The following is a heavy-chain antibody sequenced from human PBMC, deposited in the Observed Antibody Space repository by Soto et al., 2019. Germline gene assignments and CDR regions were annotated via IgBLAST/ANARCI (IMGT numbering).Heavy chain of an antibody. CDR2: IYHSGST. V-gene: IGHV4-4*02. D-gene: IGHD3-3*01. CDR1: GGSISSSNW. Sequence: PSETLSLTCAVSGGSISSSNWWSWVRQPPGKGLEWIGEIYHSGSTNYNPSLKSRVTISVDKSKNQFSLKLSSVTAADTAVYYCARDETGTIFGVVSNWFDPWGQGTLVTVSS. J-gene: IGHJ5*02. CDR3: ARDETGTIFGVVSNWFDP.